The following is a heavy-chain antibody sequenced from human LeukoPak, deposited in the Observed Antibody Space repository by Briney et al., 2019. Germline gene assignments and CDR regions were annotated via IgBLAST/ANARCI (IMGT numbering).Heavy chain of an antibody. D-gene: IGHD3-3*01. J-gene: IGHJ5*02. CDR2: INPNSGGT. Sequence: ASVKVSCKASGYTFTGYYMHWVRQAPGQGLEGMGWINPNSGGTNYAQKFQGRVTMTRDTSISTAYMELNRLRSDDTAVYYCARALGRHYDFWSGYYIGNWFDPWGQGTLVTVSS. CDR3: ARALGRHYDFWSGYYIGNWFDP. CDR1: GYTFTGYY. V-gene: IGHV1-2*02.